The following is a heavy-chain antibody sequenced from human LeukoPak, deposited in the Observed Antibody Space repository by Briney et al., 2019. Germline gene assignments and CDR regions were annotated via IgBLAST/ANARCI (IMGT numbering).Heavy chain of an antibody. V-gene: IGHV1-46*01. D-gene: IGHD2-15*01. CDR1: GYTFTSYY. Sequence: ASVKVSCKASGYTFTSYYLHWVRQTPGQGLEWMGIMNYGGGSPTYPQNFQGRVTVTKDTSMNTAYMELSGLTLDDTAVYYWARLSLYSAPLDYWGQGTPVTVSS. CDR3: ARLSLYSAPLDY. J-gene: IGHJ4*02. CDR2: MNYGGGSP.